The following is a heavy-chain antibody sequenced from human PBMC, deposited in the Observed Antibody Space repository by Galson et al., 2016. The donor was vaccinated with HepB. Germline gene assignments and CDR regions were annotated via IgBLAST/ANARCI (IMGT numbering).Heavy chain of an antibody. J-gene: IGHJ5*02. CDR3: ARDYGGNSGWFDP. CDR2: MNPNSGDT. V-gene: IGHV1-8*01. Sequence: YTFTSYDLNWVRQATGQGLEWLGWMNPNSGDTGYAQKFQGRVTLTRSTSLRTAYMELRSLTSEDTAVYYCARDYGGNSGWFDPWGQGTLVTVSS. D-gene: IGHD4-23*01. CDR1: YTFTSYD.